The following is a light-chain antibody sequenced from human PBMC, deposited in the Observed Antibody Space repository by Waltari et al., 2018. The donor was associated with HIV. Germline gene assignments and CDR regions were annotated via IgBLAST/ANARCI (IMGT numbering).Light chain of an antibody. J-gene: IGLJ2*01. Sequence: QSVLTQPPSASGTPGQRVTISCSGSSSNIGINSVNWYQQFPGTAPKLLIYTNNQRPSEVPKRFSASKSGTSASLAISRLQSEDEADYYCEAWDDSLNGVVFGGGTKLTVL. CDR1: SSNIGINS. V-gene: IGLV1-44*01. CDR3: EAWDDSLNGVV. CDR2: TNN.